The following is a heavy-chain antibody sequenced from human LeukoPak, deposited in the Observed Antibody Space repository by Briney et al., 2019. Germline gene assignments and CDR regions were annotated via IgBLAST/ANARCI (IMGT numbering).Heavy chain of an antibody. V-gene: IGHV1-2*02. D-gene: IGHD1-14*01. CDR1: GYTFTDYF. CDR2: INPNSGGT. Sequence: ASVKVSCKASGYTFTDYFMQWVRQAPGQRLEWMGWINPNSGGTSYAQKFQGRVTMTRDTSISTAYMELSRLRSDDTAVYYCARPISGPLSFRVFDIWGQGTMVTVSS. CDR3: ARPISGPLSFRVFDI. J-gene: IGHJ3*02.